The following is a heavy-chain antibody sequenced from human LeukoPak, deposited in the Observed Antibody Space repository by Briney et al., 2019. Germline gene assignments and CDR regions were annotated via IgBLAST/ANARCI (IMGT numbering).Heavy chain of an antibody. Sequence: GGSLRLSCATSGFTFNNYAMNWLRQAPGKGLEWVSVISGSGGNTYYTDSVKGRFSISRDDSKSTLYLQMNSLRAEDTALYYCARCTGGTCYLPLDYWGQGTLVTVSS. J-gene: IGHJ4*02. V-gene: IGHV3-23*01. D-gene: IGHD2-15*01. CDR1: GFTFNNYA. CDR2: ISGSGGNT. CDR3: ARCTGGTCYLPLDY.